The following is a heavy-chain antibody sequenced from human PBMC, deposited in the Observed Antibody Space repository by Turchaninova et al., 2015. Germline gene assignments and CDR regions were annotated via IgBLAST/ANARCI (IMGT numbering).Heavy chain of an antibody. CDR1: GFSPPPGPVG. Sequence: QITLKESGPTLVKPTQTLTLTCTFSGFSPPPGPVGVGWILQPPGKAPEWLALIYWDGDKRYSPSLKSRLTITKDTSKNQVVLTMTNMDPVDTATFYCAHIRGGGNSPLFDYWGQGTLVTVSS. V-gene: IGHV2-5*02. CDR3: AHIRGGGNSPLFDY. J-gene: IGHJ4*02. CDR2: IYWDGDK. D-gene: IGHD4-23*01.